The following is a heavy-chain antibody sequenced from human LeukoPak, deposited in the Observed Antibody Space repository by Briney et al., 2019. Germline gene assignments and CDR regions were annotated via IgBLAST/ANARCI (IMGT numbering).Heavy chain of an antibody. D-gene: IGHD1-1*01. J-gene: IGHJ4*02. CDR2: IYYTGTT. CDR3: ARAAQNWNDAPYFDF. Sequence: SETLSLTCTVSGGSVSSGDYYWSWIRQHPGKGLEWIGYIYYTGTTYYNPSLKSRLTISLDTSKNQFSLKLTSVTAADTAVYYCARAAQNWNDAPYFDFWGQETLVTVSS. V-gene: IGHV4-30-4*01. CDR1: GGSVSSGDYY.